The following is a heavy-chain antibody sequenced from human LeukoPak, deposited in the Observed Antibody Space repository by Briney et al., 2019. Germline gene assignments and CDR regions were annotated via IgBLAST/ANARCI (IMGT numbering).Heavy chain of an antibody. J-gene: IGHJ5*02. V-gene: IGHV1-2*02. CDR1: GYTFTGYY. CDR2: IKPNSGGT. CDR3: AREGLYYDILTGYVGEGWFDP. D-gene: IGHD3-9*01. Sequence: ASVKVSCKASGYTFTGYYMHWVRQALGQGLERMGWIKPNSGGTNYAQKFQGRVTMTRDTFISTAYMELSRLRSDDTAVYYCAREGLYYDILTGYVGEGWFDPWGQGTLVTVSS.